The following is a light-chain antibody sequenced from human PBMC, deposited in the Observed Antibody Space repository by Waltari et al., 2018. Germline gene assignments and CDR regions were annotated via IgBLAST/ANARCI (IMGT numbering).Light chain of an antibody. V-gene: IGLV1-47*01. CDR1: SSNIGHNS. CDR3: ATWDDRLSDYV. J-gene: IGLJ1*01. Sequence: QSVLTQPPSASGTPGQRVIISFSGSSSNIGHNSVYWYHQLLGPAPKLLIYRKNTRPSGVPDRFSGSKSGTSSSLAISGLRSEDEADYYCATWDDRLSDYVFGTGTKVTAL. CDR2: RKN.